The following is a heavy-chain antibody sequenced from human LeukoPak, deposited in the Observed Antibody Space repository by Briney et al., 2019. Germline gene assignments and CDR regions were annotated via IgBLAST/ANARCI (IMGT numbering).Heavy chain of an antibody. CDR1: GYTFTSYY. J-gene: IGHJ3*02. CDR2: INPSGGST. D-gene: IGHD2-21*02. Sequence: ASVKVSCKAFGYTFTSYYMHWVRQAPRQGLEWMGIINPSGGSTSYAQKFQCRVTMTRDTSTSTVYMELSSLRSEDTAVYYCARAPQGGYCGGDCYFDAFDIWGQGTMVTVSS. V-gene: IGHV1-46*01. CDR3: ARAPQGGYCGGDCYFDAFDI.